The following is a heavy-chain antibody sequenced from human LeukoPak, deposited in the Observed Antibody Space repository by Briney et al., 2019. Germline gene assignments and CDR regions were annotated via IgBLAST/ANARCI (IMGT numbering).Heavy chain of an antibody. D-gene: IGHD1-26*01. Sequence: SGTLSLTCAVSGGSISSGNWWSWVRQPPGMGLVWIGEIHHSGSTKYNPSLKSRVTMSVDNSKNQFSLELTSVTAADTAVYYCARGPEVGLNWFDPWGQGTLVTVSS. CDR1: GGSISSGNW. V-gene: IGHV4-4*02. CDR3: ARGPEVGLNWFDP. J-gene: IGHJ5*02. CDR2: IHHSGST.